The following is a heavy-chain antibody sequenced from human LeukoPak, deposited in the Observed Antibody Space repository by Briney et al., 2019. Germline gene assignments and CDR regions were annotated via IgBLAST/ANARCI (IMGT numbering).Heavy chain of an antibody. CDR2: IYYSGST. Sequence: EPSETLSLTCTVSGGSISSYYWSWIRQPPGKGLEWIGYIYYSGSTNYNPSLKSRVTISVDTSKNQFSLKLSSVTAADTAVYYCARDPRDHSYGWSWRYFDYWGQGTLVTVSS. J-gene: IGHJ4*02. V-gene: IGHV4-59*01. D-gene: IGHD5-18*01. CDR3: ARDPRDHSYGWSWRYFDY. CDR1: GGSISSYY.